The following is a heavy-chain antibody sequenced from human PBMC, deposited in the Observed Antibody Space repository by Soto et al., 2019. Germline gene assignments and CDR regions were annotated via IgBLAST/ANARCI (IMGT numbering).Heavy chain of an antibody. D-gene: IGHD6-13*01. V-gene: IGHV1-18*01. CDR2: ISAYNGNK. CDR1: GYSFTSYG. J-gene: IGHJ4*02. Sequence: ASVKVSCKASGYSFTSYGISWVRQAPGQGLEWMGWISAYNGNKKYAQKLQGRVTMTTDTSTSTAYMELRSLRSDDTAVYYCARDLGQQLVDYWGQGTLVAVSS. CDR3: ARDLGQQLVDY.